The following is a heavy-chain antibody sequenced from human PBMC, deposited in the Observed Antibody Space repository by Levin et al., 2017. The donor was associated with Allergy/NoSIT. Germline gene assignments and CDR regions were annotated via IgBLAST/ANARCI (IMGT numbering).Heavy chain of an antibody. CDR3: ARGVDWFDP. D-gene: IGHD2-15*01. J-gene: IGHJ5*02. CDR2: IYYSGST. V-gene: IGHV4-59*01. CDR1: GGSISSYY. Sequence: SETLSLTCTVSGGSISSYYWSWIRQPPGKGLEWIGYIYYSGSTNYNPSLKSRVTISVDTSKNQFSLKLSSVTAADTAVYYCARGVDWFDPWGQGTLVTVSS.